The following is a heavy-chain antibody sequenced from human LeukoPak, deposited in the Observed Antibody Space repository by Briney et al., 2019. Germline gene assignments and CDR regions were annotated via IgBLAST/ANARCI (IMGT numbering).Heavy chain of an antibody. J-gene: IGHJ4*02. D-gene: IGHD3-22*01. CDR1: GYTFTSSY. Sequence: ASVKVSCKASGYTFTSSYMHWVRQAPGQGLEWMGIINPSGGSTSYAQKFQGRVTMTRDMSTSTVYMELSSLRSEDTAVYYCARVGRHSSGHYGFDYWGQGTLVTVSS. CDR2: INPSGGST. V-gene: IGHV1-46*01. CDR3: ARVGRHSSGHYGFDY.